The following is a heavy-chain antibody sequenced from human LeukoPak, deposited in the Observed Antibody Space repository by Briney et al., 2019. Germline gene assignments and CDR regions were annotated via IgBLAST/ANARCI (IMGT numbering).Heavy chain of an antibody. V-gene: IGHV4-59*08. CDR1: GGSISTYY. D-gene: IGHD1-14*01. CDR2: IHYSGAA. CDR3: ARSSATYHEGFDY. J-gene: IGHJ4*02. Sequence: TSETLSLTCTVSGGSISTYYWSWIRQPPGKGLEWIGYIHYSGAAYYIPSLKSRLTISVDTSKNQFSLNLRSVTAADTAVYYCARSSATYHEGFDYWGQGTLVTVSS.